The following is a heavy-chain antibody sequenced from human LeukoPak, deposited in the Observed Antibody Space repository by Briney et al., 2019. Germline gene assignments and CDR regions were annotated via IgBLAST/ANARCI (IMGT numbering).Heavy chain of an antibody. CDR1: GGSISSGDYY. J-gene: IGHJ4*02. V-gene: IGHV4-30-4*01. Sequence: SETLSLTCTVSGGSISSGDYYWSWIRQPPGKGLEWIGYIYYSGSTYYNPSLKSRVTISVDTFKNQFSLKLSSVTAADTAVYYCARGSSWTHYFDYWGQGTLVTVSS. D-gene: IGHD6-13*01. CDR2: IYYSGST. CDR3: ARGSSWTHYFDY.